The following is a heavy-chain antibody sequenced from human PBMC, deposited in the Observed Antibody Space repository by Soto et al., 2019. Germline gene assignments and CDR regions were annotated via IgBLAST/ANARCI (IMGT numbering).Heavy chain of an antibody. J-gene: IGHJ6*02. Sequence: PGGSLRLSCVASGFTFTNYWMHWVRQAPGKGLVWVSYINSDGSNTNYADSVKGRFTISRDNAKNTLYLQMNSLRAEDTAVYYCARDRYSYYDFWSGSLPYYYFGMDVWGQGTTVTVSS. D-gene: IGHD3-3*01. CDR2: INSDGSNT. V-gene: IGHV3-74*01. CDR1: GFTFTNYW. CDR3: ARDRYSYYDFWSGSLPYYYFGMDV.